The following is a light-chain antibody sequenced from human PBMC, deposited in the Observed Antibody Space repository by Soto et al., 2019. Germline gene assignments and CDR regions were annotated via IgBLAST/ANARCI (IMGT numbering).Light chain of an antibody. J-gene: IGKJ4*01. V-gene: IGKV3-20*01. CDR2: GAS. Sequence: PGESATLSCRASQTVSITYLTWYQQKPGQAPRLLIFGASKRATGIPDRFSGSGSGRDFTLTISGLEHEDFAVYYCQQYQSWPLTFGGGTKVDIK. CDR1: QTVSITY. CDR3: QQYQSWPLT.